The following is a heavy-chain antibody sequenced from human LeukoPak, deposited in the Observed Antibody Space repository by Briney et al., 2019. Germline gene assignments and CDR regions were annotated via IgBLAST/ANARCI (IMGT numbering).Heavy chain of an antibody. Sequence: PGGSLSLSCAASGFTFDDYAMHWVRQAPGKGLEWVSLISWDGGSTYYADSVKGRFTISRDNSKNSLYLQMNSLRAEDTALYYCAKDKRGGSGSYYPIDYWGQGTLVTVSS. CDR1: GFTFDDYA. CDR3: AKDKRGGSGSYYPIDY. D-gene: IGHD3-10*01. V-gene: IGHV3-43D*04. CDR2: ISWDGGST. J-gene: IGHJ4*02.